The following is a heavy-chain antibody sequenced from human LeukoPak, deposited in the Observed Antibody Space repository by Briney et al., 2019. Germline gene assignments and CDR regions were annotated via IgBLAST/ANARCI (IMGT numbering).Heavy chain of an antibody. CDR2: IYYSGST. Sequence: SETLSLTCTVSGGSISSYYWSWIRQPPGKGLEWIGYIYYSGSTNYNPSLKSRVTISVDTSKNQFSLKLSSVTAADTAVYYCAGGLGSGNYYVGFDYWGQGTLVTVSS. V-gene: IGHV4-59*01. CDR1: GGSISSYY. CDR3: AGGLGSGNYYVGFDY. D-gene: IGHD1-26*01. J-gene: IGHJ4*02.